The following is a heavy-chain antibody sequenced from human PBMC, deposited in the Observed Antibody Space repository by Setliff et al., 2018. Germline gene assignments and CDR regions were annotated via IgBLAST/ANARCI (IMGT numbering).Heavy chain of an antibody. CDR3: ARVAQVAGARSGWSFFFYYMDV. V-gene: IGHV3-23*01. CDR2: ISGSGGST. CDR1: GVTFSSYA. J-gene: IGHJ6*03. Sequence: ETLSLSCAASGVTFSSYAMTWVRQAPGKGLEWVSSISGSGGSTYHADSVKGRFTISRDNAKNTLYLQMNSLRAEDTAVYYCARVAQVAGARSGWSFFFYYMDVWGKGTTVTVSS. D-gene: IGHD6-19*01.